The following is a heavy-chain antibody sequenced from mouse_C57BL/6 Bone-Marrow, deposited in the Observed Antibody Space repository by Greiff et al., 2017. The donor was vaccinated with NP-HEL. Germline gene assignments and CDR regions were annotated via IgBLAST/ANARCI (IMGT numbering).Heavy chain of an antibody. D-gene: IGHD5-5*01. CDR1: GYTFTSYW. V-gene: IGHV1-50*01. Sequence: QVQLQQPGAELVKPGASVKLSCKASGYTFTSYWMHWVKQRPGQGLEWIGEIDPSDSYTNYNQKFKGKATLTVDTSSSTAYMQLSSLPSEDAAVYYCARRLPDGDYWGQGTTLTVSS. CDR2: IDPSDSYT. CDR3: ARRLPDGDY. J-gene: IGHJ2*01.